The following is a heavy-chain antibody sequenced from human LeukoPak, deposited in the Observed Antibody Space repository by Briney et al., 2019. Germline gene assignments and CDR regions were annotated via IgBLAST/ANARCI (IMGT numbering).Heavy chain of an antibody. CDR3: ARHGGGYSFDY. CDR1: GGSIRNYY. V-gene: IGHV4-59*08. Sequence: SETLSLTCSVSGGSIRNYYWSWIRQPPGKGLEWIGYIYNSGSTNYSPSLKSRVTISVDTPKNQFSLKLSSVTAADTAVYYCARHGGGYSFDYWGQGTLVTVSS. D-gene: IGHD5-24*01. CDR2: IYNSGST. J-gene: IGHJ4*02.